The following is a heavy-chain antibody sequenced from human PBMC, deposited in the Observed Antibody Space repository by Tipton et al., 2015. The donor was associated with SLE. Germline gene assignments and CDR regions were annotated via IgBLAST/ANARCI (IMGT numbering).Heavy chain of an antibody. V-gene: IGHV4-59*08. D-gene: IGHD1-26*01. CDR3: ARQRGGGSYYDF. Sequence: TLSLTCTVSGGSINSYYWSWIRQPPGKGLEWIGYTYHSGSTDYNPSLKRRVTISVDTSRNQFSLKMTPVTVADTAVYYCARQRGGGSYYDFWGQGILVIVSS. CDR2: TYHSGST. J-gene: IGHJ4*02. CDR1: GGSINSYY.